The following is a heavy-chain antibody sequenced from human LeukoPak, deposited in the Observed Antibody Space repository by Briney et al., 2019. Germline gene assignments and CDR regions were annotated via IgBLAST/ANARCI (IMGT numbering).Heavy chain of an antibody. CDR1: GFTFSSYW. CDR3: ARGPPDDYVWGSYRLEGY. D-gene: IGHD3-16*02. V-gene: IGHV3-74*01. CDR2: INSDGSST. Sequence: GGSLRLSCAASGFTFSSYWMHWVRQAPGKGLVWVSRINSDGSSTSYADSVKGRFTISRDNAKNTLYLQMNGLRAEDTAVYYCARGPPDDYVWGSYRLEGYWGQGTLVTVSS. J-gene: IGHJ4*02.